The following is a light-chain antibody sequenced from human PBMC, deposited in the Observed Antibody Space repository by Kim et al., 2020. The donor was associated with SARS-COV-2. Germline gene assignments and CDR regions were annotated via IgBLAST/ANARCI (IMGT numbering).Light chain of an antibody. CDR3: AAWDDSLNGWV. J-gene: IGLJ3*02. V-gene: IGLV1-44*01. CDR2: SNN. CDR1: SSNIGSNT. Sequence: ELTQPLSASGTPGQRVTISCSGSSSNIGSNTVNWYQQLPGTAHKLLIYSNNQRPSGVPDRFSGSKSGTSASLAISGLQSEDEADYYCAAWDDSLNGWVFGGGTQLTVL.